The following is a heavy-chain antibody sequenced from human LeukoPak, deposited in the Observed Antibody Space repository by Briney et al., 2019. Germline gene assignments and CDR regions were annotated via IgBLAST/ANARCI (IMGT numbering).Heavy chain of an antibody. V-gene: IGHV4-59*08. CDR3: ARRRNEIQAAARPEYYFDY. CDR2: IYYSGTT. CDR1: GGSISTYY. J-gene: IGHJ4*02. Sequence: PSETLSLTCTVSGGSISTYYWSWIRQPPGEGLEWIGSIYYSGTTHSNPSLKSRATISVDTSKNQFSLKLSSVTAADTAVYYCARRRNEIQAAARPEYYFDYWGQGTLVTVSS. D-gene: IGHD6-13*01.